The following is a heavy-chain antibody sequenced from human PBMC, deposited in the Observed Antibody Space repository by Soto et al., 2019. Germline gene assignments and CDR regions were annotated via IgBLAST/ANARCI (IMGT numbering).Heavy chain of an antibody. CDR3: ARRNYYDSSGYSHDAFDS. CDR1: GYTFTSYY. V-gene: IGHV1-46*01. D-gene: IGHD3-22*01. J-gene: IGHJ3*02. CDR2: INPSGGST. Sequence: GASVKVSCKASGYTFTSYYMHWVRQAPGQGLEWMGIINPSGGSTSYAQKFQGRVTMTRDTSTSTVYMELSSLRSEDTAVYYCARRNYYDSSGYSHDAFDSWGQGTMVTVSS.